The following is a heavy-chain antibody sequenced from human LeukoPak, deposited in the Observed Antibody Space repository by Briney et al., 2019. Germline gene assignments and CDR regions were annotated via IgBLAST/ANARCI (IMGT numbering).Heavy chain of an antibody. D-gene: IGHD2-8*01. V-gene: IGHV4-59*01. CDR2: IYYSGST. J-gene: IGHJ4*02. Sequence: PSETLSLTCTVPGGSISSYYWSWIRQPPGKGLEWIGYIYYSGSTNYNPSLKSRVTISVDTSKTQFSLKLNSVTAADTAVYYCARANEYFDFWGQGTLVTVSS. CDR1: GGSISSYY. CDR3: ARANEYFDF.